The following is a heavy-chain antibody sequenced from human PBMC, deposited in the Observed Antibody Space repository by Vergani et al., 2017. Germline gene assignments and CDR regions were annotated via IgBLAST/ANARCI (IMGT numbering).Heavy chain of an antibody. Sequence: EVQLVESGGVVIQPGGSLRLSCAASGFTFDDYTMHWVRQIPGKGLEWVSLVSWDGGSTYYADSVKGRFTISRDNSKNSLYLQMNRLRTEDTALYYCAKDTNTRVAVAGTLDYWGQGTLVTVS. J-gene: IGHJ4*02. CDR3: AKDTNTRVAVAGTLDY. CDR1: GFTFDDYT. D-gene: IGHD6-19*01. CDR2: VSWDGGST. V-gene: IGHV3-43*01.